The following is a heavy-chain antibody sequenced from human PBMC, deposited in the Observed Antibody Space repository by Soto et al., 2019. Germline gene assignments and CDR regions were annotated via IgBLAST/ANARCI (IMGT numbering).Heavy chain of an antibody. Sequence: QVQLVQSGAEVKTPGASVKVSCKTSGYTFTTYAMHWVRQAPGQRLEWMGWINAGNGDARYSQTFQDRVTFTRDTSATTAYMEVSSLRCEDTAVYYCVAVYMGDYWGQGTLVTVSS. D-gene: IGHD2-8*01. CDR1: GYTFTTYA. CDR3: VAVYMGDY. J-gene: IGHJ4*02. V-gene: IGHV1-3*01. CDR2: INAGNGDA.